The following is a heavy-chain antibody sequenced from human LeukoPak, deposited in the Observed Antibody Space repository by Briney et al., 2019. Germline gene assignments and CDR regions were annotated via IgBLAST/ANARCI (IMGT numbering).Heavy chain of an antibody. CDR1: GFTFSSYA. V-gene: IGHV3-30*04. Sequence: PGRSLRLSCAASGFTFSSYAMHWVRQAPGKGLEWVAVISYDGSNKYYADSVKGRFTLSRDNSKNTLYLQMNSLRAEDTAVYYCAKDYIGYDQDFDYWGQGTLVTVSS. D-gene: IGHD2-2*01. J-gene: IGHJ4*02. CDR3: AKDYIGYDQDFDY. CDR2: ISYDGSNK.